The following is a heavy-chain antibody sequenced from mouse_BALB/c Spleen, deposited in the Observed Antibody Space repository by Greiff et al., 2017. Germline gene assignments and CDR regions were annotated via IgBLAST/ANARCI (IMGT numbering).Heavy chain of an antibody. CDR1: GFTFSSYT. CDR2: ISNGGGST. Sequence: EVKLMESGGGLVQPGGSLKLSCAASGFTFSSYTMSWVRQTPEKRLEWVAYISNGGGSTYYPDTVKGRFTISRDNAKNTLYLQMSSLKSEDTAMYYCARHYGNYDYYAMDYWGQGTSVTVSS. J-gene: IGHJ4*01. CDR3: ARHYGNYDYYAMDY. V-gene: IGHV5-12-2*01. D-gene: IGHD2-1*01.